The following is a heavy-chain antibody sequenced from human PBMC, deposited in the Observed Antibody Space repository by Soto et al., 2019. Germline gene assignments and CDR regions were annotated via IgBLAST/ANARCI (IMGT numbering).Heavy chain of an antibody. V-gene: IGHV3-48*02. J-gene: IGHJ6*02. CDR1: GFTFSDYS. CDR3: TRDGGRAYDMDV. Sequence: PGGSLRLSCAASGFTFSDYSLNWVRQAPGKGLEWVSYISFRSIRKLYAESVRGRFTISRDDAKNSVFLQINSLRDEDTAVYYCTRDGGRAYDMDVWGQGTTVTVSS. D-gene: IGHD3-16*01. CDR2: ISFRSIRK.